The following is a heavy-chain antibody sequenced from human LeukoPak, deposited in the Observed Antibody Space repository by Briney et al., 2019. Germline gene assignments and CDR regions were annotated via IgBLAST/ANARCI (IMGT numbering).Heavy chain of an antibody. D-gene: IGHD5-24*01. V-gene: IGHV3-48*01. J-gene: IGHJ5*02. Sequence: GGSLRLSCAASGFTFSSSAMSWVRQAPGKGLEWISYIRGNSETIHYADSVKGRFTISRDNAKNSLSLQMTSLRAEDTAVYYCVRGQDGTDNWFDPWGQGTLVTVAS. CDR3: VRGQDGTDNWFDP. CDR1: GFTFSSSA. CDR2: IRGNSETI.